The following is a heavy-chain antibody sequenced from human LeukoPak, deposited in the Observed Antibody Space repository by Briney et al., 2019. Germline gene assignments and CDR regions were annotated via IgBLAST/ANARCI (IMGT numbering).Heavy chain of an antibody. V-gene: IGHV3-30*18. CDR3: AKVYYDFWSGPCNY. Sequence: GGSLRLSCAASGFTFSSYGMHWVRQAPGKGLEWVAVISYDGSNKYYADSVKGRFTISRDNSKNTLYLQMNSLRAEDTAVYYCAKVYYDFWSGPCNYWGQGTLVTVSS. J-gene: IGHJ4*02. CDR1: GFTFSSYG. CDR2: ISYDGSNK. D-gene: IGHD3-3*01.